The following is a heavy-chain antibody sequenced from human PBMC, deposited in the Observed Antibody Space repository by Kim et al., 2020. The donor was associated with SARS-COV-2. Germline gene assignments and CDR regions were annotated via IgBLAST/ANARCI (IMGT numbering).Heavy chain of an antibody. J-gene: IGHJ3*02. CDR1: GASIDSTNYY. D-gene: IGHD3-3*01. V-gene: IGHV4-39*01. Sequence: SETLSLTCTVSGASIDSTNYYWGWIRQSQGKGLEWIGSISYSGTTYYNPSFESRVTISVDTSKNQFSLKLSSVTAADTAVYYCARPPRGISRRTFDIWGQGTMVTVSS. CDR2: ISYSGTT. CDR3: ARPPRGISRRTFDI.